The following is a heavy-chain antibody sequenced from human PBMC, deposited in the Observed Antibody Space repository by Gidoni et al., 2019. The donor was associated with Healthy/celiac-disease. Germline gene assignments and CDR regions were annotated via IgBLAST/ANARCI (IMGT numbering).Heavy chain of an antibody. V-gene: IGHV3-43*02. CDR2: ISGDGGST. J-gene: IGHJ4*02. D-gene: IGHD6-19*01. CDR1: GFTFDDYA. Sequence: EVQLVESGGGVVQPGGSLRLSCAASGFTFDDYAMHWVRQAPGKGLEWVALISGDGGSTYYADSVKGRFTISRDNSKNSLYLQMNSLRTEDTALYYCAKDIMGWSRDSGSWTTYYFDYWGQGTLVTVSS. CDR3: AKDIMGWSRDSGSWTTYYFDY.